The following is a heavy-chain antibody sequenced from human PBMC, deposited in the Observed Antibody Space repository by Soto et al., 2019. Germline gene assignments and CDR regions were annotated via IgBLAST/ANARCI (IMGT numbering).Heavy chain of an antibody. D-gene: IGHD2-21*02. Sequence: SETLSLTCTVSGVSIISSSYYWVLIRQPPGKELEWIGSIYYSGSTYYNPSLKSRVTISVDTSKNQLSLKLSSVTAADTAVYYCARHAGHRSDFTDYWGQGTLVTVSS. CDR1: GVSIISSSYY. V-gene: IGHV4-39*01. J-gene: IGHJ4*02. CDR3: ARHAGHRSDFTDY. CDR2: IYYSGST.